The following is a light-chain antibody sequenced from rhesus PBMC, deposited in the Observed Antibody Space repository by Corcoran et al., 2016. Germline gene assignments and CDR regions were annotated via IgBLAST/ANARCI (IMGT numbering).Light chain of an antibody. J-gene: IGKJ2*01. CDR3: QHNYGTPYS. V-gene: IGKV1-74*01. CDR1: ENVNNY. Sequence: DIKMTQSPSSLSASVGDRVTITCRTSENVNNYLNRYQQKPGKAPKLLIYKASPLQSGVPSRFSGSGSGTDYTFTISSLQSEDVATYYCQHNYGTPYSFGQGTKVEIK. CDR2: KAS.